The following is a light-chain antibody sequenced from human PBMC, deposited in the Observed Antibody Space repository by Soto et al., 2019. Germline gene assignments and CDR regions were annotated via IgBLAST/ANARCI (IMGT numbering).Light chain of an antibody. Sequence: ALTQPASVSGGPGQSITISCTGTSSDVGGYNYVAWYQQHPGKVPRLMIYEVSNRPSGVSNRFSGSKSGSTASLTISGPQAEDEADYYCISYTSSSTSYVFGTGTKVTVL. J-gene: IGLJ1*01. CDR3: ISYTSSSTSYV. CDR2: EVS. CDR1: SSDVGGYNY. V-gene: IGLV2-14*01.